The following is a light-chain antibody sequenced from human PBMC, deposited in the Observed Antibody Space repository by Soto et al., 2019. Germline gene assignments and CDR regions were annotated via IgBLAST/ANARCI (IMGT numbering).Light chain of an antibody. CDR2: DVS. J-gene: IGLJ1*01. V-gene: IGLV2-14*01. CDR1: SSDVGGYNY. Sequence: QSVLTQPASVSGSPGQSITISCTGTSSDVGGYNYVSWYQQHPGKAPKLMIYDVSNRPSGVSNRFSGSKSGNTASLTISCLKVGDEVYYYWTSYTGRTSRGAVGPGTKVPVL. CDR3: TSYTGRTSRGA.